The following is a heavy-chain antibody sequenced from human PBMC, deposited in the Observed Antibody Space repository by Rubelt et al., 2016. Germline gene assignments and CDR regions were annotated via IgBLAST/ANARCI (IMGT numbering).Heavy chain of an antibody. J-gene: IGHJ4*02. CDR2: LYWDDDK. Sequence: QITLKESGPTLVKPTQTLTLTCTFSGFSLSTSGVGVGWIRQPPGKALEWLALLYWDDDKRYSPSLKSRLTITKDTAKNQVVRTMTNMDPVDTATYYCAHSRIAANFDYWGQGTLVTVSS. D-gene: IGHD6-13*01. CDR3: AHSRIAANFDY. V-gene: IGHV2-5*02. CDR1: GFSLSTSGVG.